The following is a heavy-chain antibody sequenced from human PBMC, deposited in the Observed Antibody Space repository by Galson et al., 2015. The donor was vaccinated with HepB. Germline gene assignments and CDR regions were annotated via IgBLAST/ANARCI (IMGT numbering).Heavy chain of an antibody. CDR3: ARAYHDGFWIYWFDP. D-gene: IGHD3-3*01. CDR1: GFIFTSYI. Sequence: SVKVSCKASGFIFTSYIIHWVRQAPGQRLEWMGCINAANGDTKFSQKFQGRVTIIRDTSASTAYMEVSSLRSEDTASYYCARAYHDGFWIYWFDPWGQGTPVTVSS. CDR2: INAANGDT. V-gene: IGHV1-3*01. J-gene: IGHJ5*02.